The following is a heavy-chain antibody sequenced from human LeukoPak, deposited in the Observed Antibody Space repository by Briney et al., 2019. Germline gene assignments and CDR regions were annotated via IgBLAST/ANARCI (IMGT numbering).Heavy chain of an antibody. CDR1: GATLNIGHA. CDR2: IIPFLGEV. D-gene: IGHD5-12*01. V-gene: IGHV1-69*04. Sequence: SVKVSCKAFGATLNIGHAFTWARQAPGQGLQWMGRIIPFLGEVNYAQNFQGRVSFTADKSTATMYMEMKSLRLDDTAIYYCSPCGHAYDWFGPWGQGTLVTVSS. J-gene: IGHJ5*02. CDR3: SPCGHAYDWFGP.